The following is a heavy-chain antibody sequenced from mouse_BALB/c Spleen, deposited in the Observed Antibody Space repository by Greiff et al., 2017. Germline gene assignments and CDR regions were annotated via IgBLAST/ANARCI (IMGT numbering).Heavy chain of an antibody. CDR1: GFTFSSYT. V-gene: IGHV5-12-2*01. J-gene: IGHJ4*01. D-gene: IGHD1-1*01. Sequence: EVQRVESGGGLVQPGGSLKLSCAASGFTFSSYTMSWVRQTPEKRLEWVAYISNGGGSTYYPDTVKGRFTISRDNAKNTLYLQMSSLKSEDTAMYYCATQYYGSSYGYAMDYWGQGTSVTVSS. CDR3: ATQYYGSSYGYAMDY. CDR2: ISNGGGST.